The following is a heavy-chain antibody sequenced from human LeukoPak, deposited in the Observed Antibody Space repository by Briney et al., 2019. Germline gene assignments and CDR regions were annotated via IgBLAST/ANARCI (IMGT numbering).Heavy chain of an antibody. CDR2: ISWNSGSI. V-gene: IGHV3-9*01. Sequence: PGRSLRLSCAASGFTFDDYAMHWVRHAPGKGLEWVSGISWNSGSINYAESVKGRFTISRDKAKNSLYLQMNSQRAGDGALYYCAKDIDPYYYDSSGYPIDYWGQGSLATVS. D-gene: IGHD3-22*01. J-gene: IGHJ4*02. CDR3: AKDIDPYYYDSSGYPIDY. CDR1: GFTFDDYA.